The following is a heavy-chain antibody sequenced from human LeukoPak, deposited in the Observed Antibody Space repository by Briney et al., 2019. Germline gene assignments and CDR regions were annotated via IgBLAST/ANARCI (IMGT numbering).Heavy chain of an antibody. CDR1: GYTFTGYY. CDR3: ARGQLRLRSPLYNSNVGSY. V-gene: IGHV1-2*02. D-gene: IGHD1-1*01. J-gene: IGHJ4*02. CDR2: INPNSGGT. Sequence: ASVKVSCKASGYTFTGYYMHWARQAPGQGLEWMGWINPNSGGTNYAQKFQGRVTMTRDTSISTAYMELSRLRSDDTAVYYCARGQLRLRSPLYNSNVGSYWGQGTLVTVSS.